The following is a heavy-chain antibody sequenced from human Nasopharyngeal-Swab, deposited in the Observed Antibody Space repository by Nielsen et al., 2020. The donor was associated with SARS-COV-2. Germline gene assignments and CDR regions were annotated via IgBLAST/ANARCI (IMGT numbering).Heavy chain of an antibody. J-gene: IGHJ4*02. D-gene: IGHD3-10*01. CDR2: ISYDGSNK. Sequence: GESLKISCAASGFTFSSYAMHWVRQAPGKGLEWVAVISYDGSNKYYADSVKGRFTISRDNSKNTLYLQMNSLRAKDTAVYYCARGVGGPFDYWGQGTLVTVSS. CDR1: GFTFSSYA. CDR3: ARGVGGPFDY. V-gene: IGHV3-30-3*01.